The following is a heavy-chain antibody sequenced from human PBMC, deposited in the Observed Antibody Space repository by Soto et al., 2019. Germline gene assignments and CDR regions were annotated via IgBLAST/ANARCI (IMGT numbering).Heavy chain of an antibody. V-gene: IGHV3-30*18. Sequence: GGSLRLSCEASGFAFSSYAMHWVSQAPGKGLEWVGVISYDGNYIYYADSVKGRFTISRDNSKNTLYVQVNSLRPEDTAVYYCAKGILSATIGPYAMDVWGQGTTVTVSS. J-gene: IGHJ6*02. CDR3: AKGILSATIGPYAMDV. CDR2: ISYDGNYI. D-gene: IGHD3-16*01. CDR1: GFAFSSYA.